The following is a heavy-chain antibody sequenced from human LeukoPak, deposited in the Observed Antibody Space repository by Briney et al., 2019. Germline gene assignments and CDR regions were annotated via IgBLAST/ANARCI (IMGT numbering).Heavy chain of an antibody. CDR1: GFTFSYYG. J-gene: IGHJ3*02. Sequence: GRSLRLSCAASGFTFSYYGMHWVRQAPGKGLEWVAVIWYDGSNKYYADSVKGRFTISRDNSKNTLYLQMNSLRAEDMAVYYCARIEWERLGRAFDIWGQGTMVTVSS. D-gene: IGHD1-26*01. V-gene: IGHV3-33*01. CDR3: ARIEWERLGRAFDI. CDR2: IWYDGSNK.